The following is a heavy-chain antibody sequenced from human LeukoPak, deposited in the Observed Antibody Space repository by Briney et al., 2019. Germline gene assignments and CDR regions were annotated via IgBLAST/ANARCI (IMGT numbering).Heavy chain of an antibody. J-gene: IGHJ3*02. D-gene: IGHD2-8*01. CDR3: ARYDPENMLDAFDI. CDR1: GGSISSYY. Sequence: SETLSLTCTVSGGSISSYYWSWLRQPAGKGLEWIGYIYSSGSTNYNPSLKSRVTISVDTSKNQFSLKLSSVTAADTAVYYCARYDPENMLDAFDIWGQGTMVTVSS. V-gene: IGHV4-4*08. CDR2: IYSSGST.